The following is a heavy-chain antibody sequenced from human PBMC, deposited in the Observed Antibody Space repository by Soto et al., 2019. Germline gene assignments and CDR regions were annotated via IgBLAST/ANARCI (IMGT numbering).Heavy chain of an antibody. CDR1: GDFINSDDYY. CDR3: ARGSFSSSSSWFDP. Sequence: SETLSLTCTVSGDFINSDDYYWTWIRQHPGTGLEWIAYIHHSGRAYYSPSLDSRVTMSIDTSKNQFSLKLNSLTAADTAVYYCARGSFSSSSSWFDPWGQGTLVTVSS. J-gene: IGHJ5*02. V-gene: IGHV4-31*03. CDR2: IHHSGRA. D-gene: IGHD6-6*01.